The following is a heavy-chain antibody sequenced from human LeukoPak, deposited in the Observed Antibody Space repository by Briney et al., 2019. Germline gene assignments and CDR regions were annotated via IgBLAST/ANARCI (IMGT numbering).Heavy chain of an antibody. J-gene: IGHJ4*02. CDR1: GGSISSSSYY. CDR2: IHYSGST. Sequence: SETLSLTCTVSGGSISSSSYYWGWIRQPPGKGLEWIGSIHYSGSTYYNPSLKSRVTISVDTSKNQFSLKLSSVTAADTAVYYCAGSGWYGDYWGQGTLVTVSS. V-gene: IGHV4-39*01. CDR3: AGSGWYGDY. D-gene: IGHD6-19*01.